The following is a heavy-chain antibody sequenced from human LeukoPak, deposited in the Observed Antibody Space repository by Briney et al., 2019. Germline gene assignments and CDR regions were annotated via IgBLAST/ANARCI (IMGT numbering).Heavy chain of an antibody. Sequence: GRSLRLSCAASGFTFDDYAMHWVRQAPGKGLEWVSGISWNSGSIGYADSVKGRFTISRDNAKNSLYLQMNSLRAEDTALYYCAKGKGPDAFDIWGQGTMVTVSS. V-gene: IGHV3-9*01. CDR3: AKGKGPDAFDI. J-gene: IGHJ3*02. CDR2: ISWNSGSI. CDR1: GFTFDDYA.